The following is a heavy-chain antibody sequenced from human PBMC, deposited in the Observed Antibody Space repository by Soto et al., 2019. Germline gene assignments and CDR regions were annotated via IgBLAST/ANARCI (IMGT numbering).Heavy chain of an antibody. CDR3: ARSREEWLTNYYYYGMDV. J-gene: IGHJ6*02. V-gene: IGHV5-51*01. D-gene: IGHD3-3*01. CDR2: IYPGDSDT. CDR1: GYTFTNYW. Sequence: PGESLKISCKGSGYTFTNYWIGWVRQMPGKGLEWMGIIYPGDSDTKYNPSFQGQVTISADKSITTTYLQWSSLKASDTAIYYCARSREEWLTNYYYYGMDVWGQGTTVTVSS.